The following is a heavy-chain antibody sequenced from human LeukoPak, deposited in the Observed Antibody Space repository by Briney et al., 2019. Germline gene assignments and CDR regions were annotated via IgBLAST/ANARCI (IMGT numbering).Heavy chain of an antibody. Sequence: APVTVSCKACGGTFIRYAISGVGQAPGQGLEGMGGIIPIFGTANYAQKFQGRVTITADESTSTAYMELSSLRSEDTAVYYCVLGTTAEYYFDYWGQGTLVTVSS. V-gene: IGHV1-69*13. J-gene: IGHJ4*02. CDR1: GGTFIRYA. CDR2: IIPIFGTA. CDR3: VLGTTAEYYFDY. D-gene: IGHD1-1*01.